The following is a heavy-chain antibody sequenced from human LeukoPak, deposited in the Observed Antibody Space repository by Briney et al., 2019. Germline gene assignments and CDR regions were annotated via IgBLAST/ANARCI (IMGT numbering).Heavy chain of an antibody. V-gene: IGHV1-8*01. Sequence: ASVKVSCKASGYTFTSYDINWVRQATGQGLEWMGWMNPNSGNTGYAQKFQGRVTMTRNTSISTAHMELSSLRSEDTAVYYCARGNTMIRGIIITRFDPWGQGTQVTVSS. CDR3: ARGNTMIRGIIITRFDP. D-gene: IGHD3-10*01. J-gene: IGHJ5*02. CDR1: GYTFTSYD. CDR2: MNPNSGNT.